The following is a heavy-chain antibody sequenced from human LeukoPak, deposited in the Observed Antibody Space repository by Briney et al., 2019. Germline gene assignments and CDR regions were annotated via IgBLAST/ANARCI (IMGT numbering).Heavy chain of an antibody. V-gene: IGHV3-15*01. CDR3: TLRITMVRGVNDH. Sequence: GGSLRLSCAASGFTFSNAWMSWVRHAPGKGLEWVGRIKSKTDGGTTDYAAAVKGRFTISRDDSKNTLYLQMNSLKTEDTAVYYCTLRITMVRGVNDHWGQGTLVTVSS. CDR1: GFTFSNAW. J-gene: IGHJ4*02. D-gene: IGHD3-10*01. CDR2: IKSKTDGGTT.